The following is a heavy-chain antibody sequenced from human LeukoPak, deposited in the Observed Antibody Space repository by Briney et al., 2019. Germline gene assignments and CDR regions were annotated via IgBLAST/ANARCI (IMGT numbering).Heavy chain of an antibody. V-gene: IGHV4-30-2*01. CDR1: GRSINSCGYS. CDR3: ARGRKGVYSSSWLYWYCDL. D-gene: IGHD6-13*01. CDR2: IYHCSST. J-gene: IGHJ2*01. Sequence: PSQTLALTCAVSGRSINSCGYSWSWIRQPPGKVVEWIGHIYHCSSTYYKPSLKSRVTISVDRSKNQFSLKLSSVTAADTAVYYCARGRKGVYSSSWLYWYCDLWGRGTLVTVSS.